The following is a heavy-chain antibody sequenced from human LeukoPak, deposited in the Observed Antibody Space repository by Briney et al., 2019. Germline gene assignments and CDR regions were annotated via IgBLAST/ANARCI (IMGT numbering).Heavy chain of an antibody. CDR1: GYTFTGYY. Sequence: ASVKVSCKASGYTFTGYYMHWVRQAPGQGLEWMGWINPNSGGTNYAQKFQGRVTMTRDTSISTAYMELSRLRSDDTAVYYCATGRDPVGAIYGDAFDIWGQGTMVTVSS. V-gene: IGHV1-2*02. J-gene: IGHJ3*02. CDR3: ATGRDPVGAIYGDAFDI. CDR2: INPNSGGT. D-gene: IGHD1-26*01.